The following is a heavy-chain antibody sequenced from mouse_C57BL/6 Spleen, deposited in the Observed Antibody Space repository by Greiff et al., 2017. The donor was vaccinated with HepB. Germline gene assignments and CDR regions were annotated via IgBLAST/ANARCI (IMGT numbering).Heavy chain of an antibody. V-gene: IGHV2-2*01. D-gene: IGHD1-1*01. CDR1: GFSLTSYG. CDR3: ASAHYYGSSYDWYFDV. CDR2: IWSGGST. J-gene: IGHJ1*03. Sequence: VQLVESGPGLVQPSQSLSITCTVSGFSLTSYGVHWVRQSPGKGLEWLGVIWSGGSTDYNAAFISRLSISKDNSKSQVFFKMNSLQADDTAIYYCASAHYYGSSYDWYFDVWGTGTTVTVSS.